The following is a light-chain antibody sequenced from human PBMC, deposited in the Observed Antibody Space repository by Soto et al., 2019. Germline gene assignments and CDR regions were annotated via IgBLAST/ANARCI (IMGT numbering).Light chain of an antibody. J-gene: IGKJ2*01. V-gene: IGKV1-5*03. CDR2: KAS. Sequence: DIQMTQSPSTLSVSVRDRVTITCRASQTISSWLAWFQQRPVRSPKFLIYKASSLESGVPSRFSGSGSGTEFTLTIRSLQPDDFATYYCQHHGTFGQGTKVDIK. CDR1: QTISSW. CDR3: QHHGT.